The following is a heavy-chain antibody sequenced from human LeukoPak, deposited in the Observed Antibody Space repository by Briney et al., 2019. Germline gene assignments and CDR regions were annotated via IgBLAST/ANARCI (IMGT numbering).Heavy chain of an antibody. CDR2: ISSSGSTT. V-gene: IGHV3-48*04. CDR1: GFTFSSSS. D-gene: IGHD3/OR15-3a*01. Sequence: GGSLRLSCAASGFTFSSSSMNWVRQAPGKGLEWVSYISSSGSTTYYADSVKGRFTISRDNAKNSLYLQMNSLRAEDMAVYYCARGDSYYWGQGTLVTVSS. CDR3: ARGDSYY. J-gene: IGHJ4*02.